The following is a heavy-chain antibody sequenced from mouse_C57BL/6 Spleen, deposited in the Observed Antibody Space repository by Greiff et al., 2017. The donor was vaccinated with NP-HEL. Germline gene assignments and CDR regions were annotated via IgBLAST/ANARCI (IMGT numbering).Heavy chain of an antibody. CDR1: GYAFSSYW. V-gene: IGHV1-80*01. J-gene: IGHJ2*01. Sequence: QVQLQQSGAELVKPGASVKISCKASGYAFSSYWMNWVKQRPGKGLEWIGQIYPGDGDTNYNGKFKDKATLTADKSSSTAYMQLSSLTSEDSAVYFCARGAYYYGSSFDYWGQGTTLTVSS. CDR2: IYPGDGDT. CDR3: ARGAYYYGSSFDY. D-gene: IGHD1-1*01.